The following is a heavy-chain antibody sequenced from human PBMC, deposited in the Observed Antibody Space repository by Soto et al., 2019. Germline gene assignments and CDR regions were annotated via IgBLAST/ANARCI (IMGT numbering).Heavy chain of an antibody. CDR3: ARGLRFLEWLLSHNWFDP. J-gene: IGHJ5*02. D-gene: IGHD3-3*01. CDR2: IYYSGST. Sequence: SETLSLTCTVSGGSISSSSYYWGWIRQPPGKGLEWIGSIYYSGSTYYNPSLKSRVTISVDTSKNQFSLKLSSVTAADTAVYYCARGLRFLEWLLSHNWFDPWGQGTLVTVSS. CDR1: GGSISSSSYY. V-gene: IGHV4-39*01.